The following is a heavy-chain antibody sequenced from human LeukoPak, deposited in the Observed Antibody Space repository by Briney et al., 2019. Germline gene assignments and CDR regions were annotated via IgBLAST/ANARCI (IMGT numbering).Heavy chain of an antibody. V-gene: IGHV3-9*01. J-gene: IGHJ3*02. D-gene: IGHD6-19*01. CDR1: GFTFDDYA. Sequence: GRSLRLSCAASGFTFDDYAMHWVRQAPGKGLEWVSGISWNSGSIGYADSVKGRFTIYRDNAKNSLYLQMNSLRAEDTALYYCAKDIKSPVAAGAFDIWGQGTMVTVSS. CDR2: ISWNSGSI. CDR3: AKDIKSPVAAGAFDI.